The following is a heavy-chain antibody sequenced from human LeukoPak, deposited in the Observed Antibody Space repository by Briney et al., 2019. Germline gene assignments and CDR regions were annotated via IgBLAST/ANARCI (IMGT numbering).Heavy chain of an antibody. D-gene: IGHD2-2*01. CDR2: IYYSGST. CDR1: GGSISSYY. J-gene: IGHJ6*02. CDR3: ARRGATSGNYYYYYGMDV. Sequence: SETLSLTCTVSGGSISSYYWSWIRQPPGKGLEWIGYIYYSGSTNYNPSLKSRVTISVDTSKNQFSLKLSSVTAADTAVYYCARRGATSGNYYYYYGMDVWGQGTTVTVSS. V-gene: IGHV4-59*08.